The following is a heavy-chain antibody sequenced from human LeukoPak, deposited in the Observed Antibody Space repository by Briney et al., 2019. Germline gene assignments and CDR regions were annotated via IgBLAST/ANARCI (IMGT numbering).Heavy chain of an antibody. CDR2: ISSNGGST. CDR1: GFTFSSYA. Sequence: PGGSLRLSCAASGFTFSSYAMHWVRQAPGKGLEYVSAISSNGGSTYYANSVKGRFTISRDNSKNTLYLQMGSLRAEDMAVYYCARAWNPYSYYYYYYMDVWGKGTTVTVSS. D-gene: IGHD5-18*01. V-gene: IGHV3-64*01. J-gene: IGHJ6*03. CDR3: ARAWNPYSYYYYYYMDV.